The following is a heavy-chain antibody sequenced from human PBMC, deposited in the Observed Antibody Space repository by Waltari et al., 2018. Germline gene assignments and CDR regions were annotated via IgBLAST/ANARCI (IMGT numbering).Heavy chain of an antibody. CDR3: AKTKYYYDSSGYSNFDY. J-gene: IGHJ4*02. Sequence: QVQLVQSGAEVKKPGSSVKVSCKASGGTFSSSAISWVGQAPGQGLEWMGGIIPIIGKANYAQKFQGRVTITADESTSTAYMELSSLRSEDTAVYYCAKTKYYYDSSGYSNFDYWGQGTLVSVSS. V-gene: IGHV1-69*01. CDR1: GGTFSSSA. CDR2: IIPIIGKA. D-gene: IGHD3-22*01.